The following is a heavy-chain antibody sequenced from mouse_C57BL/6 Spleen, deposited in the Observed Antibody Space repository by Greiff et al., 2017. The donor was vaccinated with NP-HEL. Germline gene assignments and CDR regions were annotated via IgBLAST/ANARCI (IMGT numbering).Heavy chain of an antibody. J-gene: IGHJ4*01. CDR1: GFTFSDYG. Sequence: DVKLVESGGGLVKPGGSLKLSCAASGFTFSDYGMHWVRQAPEKGLEWVAYISSGSSTIYYADTVKGRFTISRDNAKNTLFLQMTSRRSEDTAMYYCARISMDYWGQGTSVTVSS. CDR3: ARISMDY. CDR2: ISSGSSTI. V-gene: IGHV5-17*01.